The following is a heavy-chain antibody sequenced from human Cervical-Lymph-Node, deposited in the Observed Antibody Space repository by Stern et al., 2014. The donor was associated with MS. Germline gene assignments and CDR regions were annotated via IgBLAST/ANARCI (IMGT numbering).Heavy chain of an antibody. J-gene: IGHJ4*02. CDR3: TLFSN. CDR2: ISGGGHST. Sequence: EDQLVESGGKIILPGRSLRLSCVASGFNFNNYAIHWVRQAPGKGLEWVATISGGGHSTHYVDSVRGRFVISRDDAKKTLFLQMDTLTPEDTAFYYCTLFSNWGPGTLVTVSS. V-gene: IGHV3-23*02. D-gene: IGHD3-10*02. CDR1: GFNFNNYA.